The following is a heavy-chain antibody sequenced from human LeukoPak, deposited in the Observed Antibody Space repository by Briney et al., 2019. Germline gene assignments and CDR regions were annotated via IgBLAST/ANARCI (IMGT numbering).Heavy chain of an antibody. CDR1: GGTFSSYV. Sequence: EASVKVSCKASGGTFSSYVISWVRQAPGQGLEWMGRIIPILGIANYAQKFQGRVTITADKSTSTAYMELSSLRSEDTAVYYCATSIVVVTAIRDYFDYWGQGTLVTVSS. V-gene: IGHV1-69*04. D-gene: IGHD2-21*02. J-gene: IGHJ4*02. CDR3: ATSIVVVTAIRDYFDY. CDR2: IIPILGIA.